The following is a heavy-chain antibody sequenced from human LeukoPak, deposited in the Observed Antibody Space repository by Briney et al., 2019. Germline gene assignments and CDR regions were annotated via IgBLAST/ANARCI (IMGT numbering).Heavy chain of an antibody. Sequence: GGSLRLSCAASGFSFSTYSMNWVRQAPGKGLEWVSSLSSTSIYINYTDSVKGRFTISRDNANNSLYLQMSSLRAEDTAVYYCTKDGLPGYGMDVWGQGTTVTVSS. CDR3: TKDGLPGYGMDV. V-gene: IGHV3-21*01. CDR1: GFSFSTYS. J-gene: IGHJ6*02. CDR2: LSSTSIYI.